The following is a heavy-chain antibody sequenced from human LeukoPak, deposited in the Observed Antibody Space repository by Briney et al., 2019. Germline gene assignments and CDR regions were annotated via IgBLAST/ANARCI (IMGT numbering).Heavy chain of an antibody. J-gene: IGHJ4*02. Sequence: GGSLRLSCAASGFTFSSYGMHWVRQAPGKGLEWVAVISYDGSNKYYADSVKGRFTISRDNSKDTLYLQMNSLRAEDTAVYYCAKEPRIAAAGAMDYWGQGTLVTVSS. V-gene: IGHV3-30*18. CDR3: AKEPRIAAAGAMDY. CDR1: GFTFSSYG. CDR2: ISYDGSNK. D-gene: IGHD6-13*01.